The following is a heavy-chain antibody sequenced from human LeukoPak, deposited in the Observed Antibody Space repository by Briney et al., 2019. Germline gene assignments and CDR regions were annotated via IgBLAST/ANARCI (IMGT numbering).Heavy chain of an antibody. Sequence: GGSLRLSCAASGFTFSSYGMHWVRQAPGKGLEWVAVIWYDGSNKYYADSVKGRFTISRDNAKNSLYLQMNSLRAEDTAVYYCARRDGYNPMYYFDYWGQGTLVTVSS. D-gene: IGHD5-24*01. CDR3: ARRDGYNPMYYFDY. V-gene: IGHV3-33*01. J-gene: IGHJ4*02. CDR1: GFTFSSYG. CDR2: IWYDGSNK.